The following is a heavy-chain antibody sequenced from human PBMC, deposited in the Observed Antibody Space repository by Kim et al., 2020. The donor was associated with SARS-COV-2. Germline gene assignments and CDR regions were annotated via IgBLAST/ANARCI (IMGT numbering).Heavy chain of an antibody. J-gene: IGHJ6*02. CDR3: ARDRTALPARTYGLDV. CDR1: GASITSGDYH. V-gene: IGHV4-61*02. CDR2: VYTGGNT. D-gene: IGHD5-18*01. Sequence: SETLSLTCTVSGASITSGDYHWSWLRQPAGKGLEWIGRVYTGGNTDYNPSLKSRAAISVDTSKNQFSLRLSSVTAADTAVYYCARDRTALPARTYGLDVWGQGTTVTVSS.